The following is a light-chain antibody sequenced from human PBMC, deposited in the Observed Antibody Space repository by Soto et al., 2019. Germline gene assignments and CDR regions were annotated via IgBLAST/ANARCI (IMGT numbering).Light chain of an antibody. CDR2: DAS. Sequence: DIQMTQSPSSLSASVGDRVTITCRASQSISNYLNWYQQKPGKAPNLLIYDASSLQSGVPSRFSGSGSGTAFTLTISSLQPEDFATYYCQQSYSTPPGTFGQGTKLEIK. J-gene: IGKJ2*01. V-gene: IGKV1-39*01. CDR1: QSISNY. CDR3: QQSYSTPPGT.